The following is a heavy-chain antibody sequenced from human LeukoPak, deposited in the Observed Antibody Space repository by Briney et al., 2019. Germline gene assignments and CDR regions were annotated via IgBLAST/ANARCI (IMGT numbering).Heavy chain of an antibody. J-gene: IGHJ4*02. CDR2: IYSGGST. D-gene: IGHD3-22*01. CDR3: ASNYYDSSGYHDY. Sequence: GGSLRLSCAASGFTFSSYNMNWVRQAPGKGLEWVSVIYSGGSTYYADSVKGRFTISRDNSKNTLYLQMNSLRAEDTAVYYCASNYYDSSGYHDYWGQGTLVTVSS. V-gene: IGHV3-53*01. CDR1: GFTFSSYN.